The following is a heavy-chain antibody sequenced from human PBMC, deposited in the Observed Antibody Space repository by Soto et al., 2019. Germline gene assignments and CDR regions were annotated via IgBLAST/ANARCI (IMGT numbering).Heavy chain of an antibody. CDR3: AINYYDRLTLYNWFDP. D-gene: IGHD3-22*01. Sequence: SVKVCCKDSGGTFSSYAISWVRQAPGQGLEWMGGIIPIFGTANYAQKFQGRVTITADKSTSTAYMELSSLRSEDTAVYYCAINYYDRLTLYNWFDPWGQGTLVT. J-gene: IGHJ5*02. V-gene: IGHV1-69*06. CDR1: GGTFSSYA. CDR2: IIPIFGTA.